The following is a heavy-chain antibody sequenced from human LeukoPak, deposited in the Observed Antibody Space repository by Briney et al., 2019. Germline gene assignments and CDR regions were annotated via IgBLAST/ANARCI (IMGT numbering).Heavy chain of an antibody. CDR2: IYHSGNT. J-gene: IGHJ4*02. Sequence: SETLSLTCAVSGFSISTGYYWGWIRQPPGKGLEWIGNIYHSGNTYYNPSLKSRVTISVDTSKNQFSLKLNSVTAADTALYYCAILWDNWNSDYWGQGNLVTVSS. V-gene: IGHV4-38-2*01. D-gene: IGHD1-1*01. CDR1: GFSISTGYY. CDR3: AILWDNWNSDY.